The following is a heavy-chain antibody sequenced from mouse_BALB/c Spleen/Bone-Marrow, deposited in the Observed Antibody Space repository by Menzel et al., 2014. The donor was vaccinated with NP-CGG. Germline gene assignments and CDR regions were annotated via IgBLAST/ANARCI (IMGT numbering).Heavy chain of an antibody. CDR1: GFTFSSFG. CDR2: ISSGSSTI. Sequence: EVMLVESGGGLVQPGGSRKLSCAASGFTFSSFGMHWVRQAPEKGLEWVAYISSGSSTIYYADTVKGRFTLSRDNPKNSLFLQMTSLRSEDTAMYYCTRKGALITHYYAMDYWGQGTSVTVSS. V-gene: IGHV5-17*02. D-gene: IGHD2-4*01. J-gene: IGHJ4*01. CDR3: TRKGALITHYYAMDY.